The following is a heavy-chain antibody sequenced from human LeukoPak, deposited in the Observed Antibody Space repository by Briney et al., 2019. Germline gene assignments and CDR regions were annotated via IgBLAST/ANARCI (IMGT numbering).Heavy chain of an antibody. Sequence: GGSLRLSCAASGFTFSNYAMSWVRQAPGKGLEWVSSISDSGGSTYYADSVKGRFTISRDNSKNTLYLQMNSLRAEDTAVYYCAKDTYDILTGDDYWGQGTLVTVSS. CDR3: AKDTYDILTGDDY. J-gene: IGHJ4*02. CDR2: ISDSGGST. V-gene: IGHV3-23*01. CDR1: GFTFSNYA. D-gene: IGHD3-9*01.